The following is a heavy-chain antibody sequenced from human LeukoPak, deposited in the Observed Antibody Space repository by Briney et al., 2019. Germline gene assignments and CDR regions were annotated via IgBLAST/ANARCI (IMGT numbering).Heavy chain of an antibody. D-gene: IGHD3-22*01. J-gene: IGHJ5*02. V-gene: IGHV1-69*06. CDR3: ATMTTFDP. CDR2: IIPIFGTA. CDR1: GGTFSSYA. Sequence: SVKVSCKASGGTFSSYAISWVRQAPGQGLEWMGGIIPIFGTANYAQKFQGRVTITADTSTDTAYMELNNLRSEDTAVYYCATMTTFDPWGQGTLVTVSP.